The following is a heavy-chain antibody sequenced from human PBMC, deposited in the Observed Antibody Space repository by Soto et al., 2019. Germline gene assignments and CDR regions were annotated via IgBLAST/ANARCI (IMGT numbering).Heavy chain of an antibody. V-gene: IGHV4-31*03. Sequence: SETLSLTCTVSGGSISSGGYYWSWIRQHPGKGLEWIGYIYYSGSTYYNPSLKSRVTISVDTSKNQFSLKLSSVTAADTAVYYCARSDCSSTSCYMPHNYWGQGTLVTVSS. CDR3: ARSDCSSTSCYMPHNY. CDR2: IYYSGST. D-gene: IGHD2-2*02. CDR1: GGSISSGGYY. J-gene: IGHJ4*02.